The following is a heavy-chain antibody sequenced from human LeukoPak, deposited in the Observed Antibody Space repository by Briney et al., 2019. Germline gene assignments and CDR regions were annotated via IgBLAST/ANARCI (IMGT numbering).Heavy chain of an antibody. D-gene: IGHD5-12*01. V-gene: IGHV3-23*01. CDR2: IIGSVGST. CDR1: AFSLSSYA. J-gene: IGHJ4*02. CDR3: ASSPAGRYYGYPDY. Sequence: PRGSLRLSCAASAFSLSSYAMSWVRQAPGEWLGWVSAIIGSVGSTYYADSVEGPPSPSTDNSKNTPYLQMNSLRAEDTAVYSCASSPAGRYYGYPDYGGQGTLVTVSS.